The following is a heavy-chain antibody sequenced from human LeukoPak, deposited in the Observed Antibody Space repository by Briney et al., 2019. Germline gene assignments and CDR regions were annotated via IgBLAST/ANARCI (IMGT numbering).Heavy chain of an antibody. CDR3: ARDLTLTDCSGGSCYSDSRHFDY. Sequence: GSLILSCAASGFTFSSYSMNWVRQAPGKGLEWVSYISSSSSTIYYADSVKGRFTISRDNAKNSLYLQMNSLRAEDTAVYYCARDLTLTDCSGGSCYSDSRHFDYWGQGTLVTVSS. CDR2: ISSSSSTI. J-gene: IGHJ4*02. CDR1: GFTFSSYS. V-gene: IGHV3-48*01. D-gene: IGHD2-15*01.